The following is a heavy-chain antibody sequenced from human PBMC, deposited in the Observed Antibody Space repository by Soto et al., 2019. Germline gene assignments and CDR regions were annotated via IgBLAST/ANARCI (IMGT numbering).Heavy chain of an antibody. V-gene: IGHV1-3*01. J-gene: IGHJ4*02. D-gene: IGHD6-19*01. CDR2: INGGNRNT. Sequence: QVQLVQSGAEVKKPGASVKVSCKASGYTFTSYAMHWVRQAPGQRLEWMGWINGGNRNTKYPQRFQGRVTIPTDTSASTAYMELSSLRSEDTAVYYCARIGYSSGWYSFDYWGQGTLVTVSS. CDR3: ARIGYSSGWYSFDY. CDR1: GYTFTSYA.